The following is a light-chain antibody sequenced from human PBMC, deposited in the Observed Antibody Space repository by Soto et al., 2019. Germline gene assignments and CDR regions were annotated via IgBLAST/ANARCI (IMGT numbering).Light chain of an antibody. V-gene: IGLV3-25*02. CDR1: ALPKQY. CDR3: QSADSSGGFRGV. Sequence: YDLTQPPSVSVSPGQTARITCSGDALPKQYAYWYQQKPGQAPVLVIYKDSARPSGIPERFSGSSSGTTVTLTISGVQAEDEADYYCQSADSSGGFRGVFGTGTKVTVL. J-gene: IGLJ1*01. CDR2: KDS.